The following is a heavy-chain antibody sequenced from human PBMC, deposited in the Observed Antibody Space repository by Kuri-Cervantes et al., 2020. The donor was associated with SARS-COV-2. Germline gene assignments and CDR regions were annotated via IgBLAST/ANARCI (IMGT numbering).Heavy chain of an antibody. D-gene: IGHD3-10*01. CDR2: ISSSSSTI. CDR3: AKHYGSGLSYYYYGMDV. V-gene: IGHV3-48*02. Sequence: GESLKISCAASGFTFSSYEMNWVRQAPGKGLEWVSYISSSSSTIYYADSVKGRFTVSRDNAKNSLYLQMNSLRDEDTAVYYCAKHYGSGLSYYYYGMDVWGQGTTVTVSS. CDR1: GFTFSSYE. J-gene: IGHJ6*02.